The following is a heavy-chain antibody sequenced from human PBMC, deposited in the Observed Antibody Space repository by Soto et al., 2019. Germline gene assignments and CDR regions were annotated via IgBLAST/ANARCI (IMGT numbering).Heavy chain of an antibody. J-gene: IGHJ4*02. Sequence: QLQLQESGPGLVKPSETLSLTCTVSGGSISSSSYYWGWIRQPPGKGLEWIGSIYYSGSTYYNPSLKSRVTISVDTSKNQFSLKLSSVTAADTAVYYWASLPREAMVTDYWGQGTLVTVSS. V-gene: IGHV4-39*01. CDR2: IYYSGST. CDR1: GGSISSSSYY. CDR3: ASLPREAMVTDY. D-gene: IGHD5-18*01.